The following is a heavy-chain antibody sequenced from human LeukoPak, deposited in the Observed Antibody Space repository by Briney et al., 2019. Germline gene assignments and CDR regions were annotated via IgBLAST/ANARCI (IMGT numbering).Heavy chain of an antibody. J-gene: IGHJ4*02. CDR3: AKDRGELQWLDDY. D-gene: IGHD6-19*01. V-gene: IGHV3-21*01. CDR1: GFTFSSYS. Sequence: NPGGSLRLSCAASGFTFSSYSMNWVRQAPGKGLEWVSSISSSSSYIYYADSVKGRFTISRDTSKNTLYLQMNSLRAEDTAVYYCAKDRGELQWLDDYWGQGTLVTVSS. CDR2: ISSSSSYI.